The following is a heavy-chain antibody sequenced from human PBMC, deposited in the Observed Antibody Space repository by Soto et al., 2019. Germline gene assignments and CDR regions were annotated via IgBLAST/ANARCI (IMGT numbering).Heavy chain of an antibody. J-gene: IGHJ6*02. CDR2: INHSGST. CDR3: ARKGVYGSGSYYKHYGMDV. V-gene: IGHV4-34*01. D-gene: IGHD3-10*01. Sequence: PSETLSLTCTVSGGSISSYYWSWIRQPPGKGLEWIGEINHSGSTNYNPSLKSRVTISVDTSKNQFSLKLSSVTAADTAVYYCARKGVYGSGSYYKHYGMDVWGQGTTVT. CDR1: GGSISSYY.